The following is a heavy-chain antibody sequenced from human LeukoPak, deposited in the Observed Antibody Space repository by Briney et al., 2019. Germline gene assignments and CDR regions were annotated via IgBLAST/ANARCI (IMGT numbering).Heavy chain of an antibody. J-gene: IGHJ4*02. CDR1: GYTFTSYG. V-gene: IGHV1-18*01. CDR2: ISAYNGNT. D-gene: IGHD3-22*01. Sequence: ASVKVSCKASGYTFTSYGISWVRQAPGQGLEWMGWISAYNGNTNYAQKLQGRVTMTTDTSTSTAYMELRSLRSDDTAVYYCARGLTEYYYDSSGSTPPGYWSQGTLVTVSS. CDR3: ARGLTEYYYDSSGSTPPGY.